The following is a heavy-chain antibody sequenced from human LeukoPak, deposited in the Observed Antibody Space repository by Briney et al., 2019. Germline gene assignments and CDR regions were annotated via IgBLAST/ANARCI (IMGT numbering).Heavy chain of an antibody. CDR1: GGSISSYY. D-gene: IGHD3-22*01. CDR3: ARVVYYDSSGYYLFDY. V-gene: IGHV4-59*01. J-gene: IGHJ4*02. Sequence: SETLSLTCTVSGGSISSYYWSWIRQPPGKGLEWIGYIYYSGSTNYNPSLKSRVTISIDTSKNQFSLKLSSVTAADTAVYYCARVVYYDSSGYYLFDYWGQGTLVTVSS. CDR2: IYYSGST.